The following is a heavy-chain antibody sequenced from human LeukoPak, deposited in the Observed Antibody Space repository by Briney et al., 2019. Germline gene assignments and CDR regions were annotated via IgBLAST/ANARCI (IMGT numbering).Heavy chain of an antibody. CDR2: IDPSDSYT. Sequence: GESLKISCKGSGYSFTSYWISWVRQVPRKGLEWMGRIDPSDSYTNSSPSFQGHVTISADKSISTAYLQWSSLKASDTAMYYCARHSSDSSGYHDAFDIWGQGTMVTVSS. D-gene: IGHD3-22*01. V-gene: IGHV5-10-1*01. CDR3: ARHSSDSSGYHDAFDI. CDR1: GYSFTSYW. J-gene: IGHJ3*02.